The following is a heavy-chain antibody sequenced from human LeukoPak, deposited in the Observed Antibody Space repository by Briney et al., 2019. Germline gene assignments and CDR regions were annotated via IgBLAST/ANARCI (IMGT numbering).Heavy chain of an antibody. V-gene: IGHV3-23*01. Sequence: GGSLRLSCAASGFPFSNYAMSWVRQAPGKGLEWVSAISGSGGNTFYADSVKGRFTISRDNSKNTLYLQMNSLRAEDTAVYYCAKDLMAGHLWLQGYWGQGTLATVSS. CDR2: ISGSGGNT. J-gene: IGHJ4*02. CDR1: GFPFSNYA. CDR3: AKDLMAGHLWLQGY. D-gene: IGHD5-18*01.